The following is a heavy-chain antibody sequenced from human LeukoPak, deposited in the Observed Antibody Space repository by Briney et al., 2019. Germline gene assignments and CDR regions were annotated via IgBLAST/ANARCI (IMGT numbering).Heavy chain of an antibody. J-gene: IGHJ4*02. CDR3: MNPNHYGSGR. V-gene: IGHV3-64D*06. D-gene: IGHD3-10*01. CDR1: GFSFSSYV. CDR2: ISQNGDNT. Sequence: GGSLRLSCSVSGFSFSSYVLHWVRQAPGKGLESVSGISQNGDNTYYADSVKDRFTISKDNSENTLYLQMNSLRPEDTAVYYCMNPNHYGSGRWGQGTLVTVSS.